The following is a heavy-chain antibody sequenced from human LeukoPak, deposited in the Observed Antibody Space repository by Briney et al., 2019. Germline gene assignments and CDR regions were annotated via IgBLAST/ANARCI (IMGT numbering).Heavy chain of an antibody. Sequence: GGSLRLSCAASGFTFSDYAMHWVRQAPGKGLEYVSTISSNGGSTYYANSVRGRFAISRDNSKNTLYLQMGSLRGEDMAVYYCAKVSSFDSRSFDYWGQGTLVTVPS. V-gene: IGHV3-64*01. CDR3: AKVSSFDSRSFDY. CDR2: ISSNGGST. CDR1: GFTFSDYA. J-gene: IGHJ4*02. D-gene: IGHD6-6*01.